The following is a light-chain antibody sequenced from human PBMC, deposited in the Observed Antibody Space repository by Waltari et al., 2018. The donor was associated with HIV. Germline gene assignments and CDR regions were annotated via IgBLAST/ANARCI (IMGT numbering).Light chain of an antibody. CDR2: AAS. V-gene: IGKV1-NL1*01. CDR1: QAISNS. Sequence: DIQMTQSPSSLSASVGDRVTITCRASQAISNSLAWYQQKPVKHPKLILYAASRLESGVPSRFSGSRSGTDYALTISSLQPEDFAVYYWQQYYLVPYTFGQGTKLEIK. CDR3: QQYYLVPYT. J-gene: IGKJ2*01.